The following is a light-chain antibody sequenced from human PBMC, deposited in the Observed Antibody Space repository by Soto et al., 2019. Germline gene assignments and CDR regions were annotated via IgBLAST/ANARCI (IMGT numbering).Light chain of an antibody. CDR2: KAS. CDR1: QSISSW. Sequence: DIPMTQSPSTLSASVGDRVTITCRASQSISSWLAWYQQKPGKAPKLLIYKASSLESGVPPRFSGSVSGTEFTLTISSLQPDDFATYYCQQHSNYPLTFGGGTKVEIK. J-gene: IGKJ4*01. V-gene: IGKV1-5*03. CDR3: QQHSNYPLT.